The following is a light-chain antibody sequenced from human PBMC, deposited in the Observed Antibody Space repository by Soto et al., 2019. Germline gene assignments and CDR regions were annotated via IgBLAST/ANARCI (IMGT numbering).Light chain of an antibody. V-gene: IGLV2-14*01. Sequence: QSALTQPASVSGSPGQSITISCTGTSIDVGDYSYVSWYQHHPGKAPKLIIYEVSNRPSGVSNRFSGSNSDNTASLTISGLLADYEADYYCSSYTTSSTPSYVFGTGTKVTVL. CDR1: SIDVGDYSY. CDR3: SSYTTSSTPSYV. CDR2: EVS. J-gene: IGLJ1*01.